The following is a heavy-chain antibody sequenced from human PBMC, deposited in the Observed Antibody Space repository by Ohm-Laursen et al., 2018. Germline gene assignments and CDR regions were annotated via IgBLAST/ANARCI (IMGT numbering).Heavy chain of an antibody. J-gene: IGHJ4*02. CDR2: ISGSGGST. Sequence: SLRLSCAASGFTVSDAWMSWVRQAPRKGLEWVSGISGSGGSTYYADSVKGRFTISRDKSKNTLYLQMNSLRAEDTAVYYCAKPREAWELLSPLDYWGQGTLVTVSS. D-gene: IGHD1-26*01. CDR1: GFTVSDAW. CDR3: AKPREAWELLSPLDY. V-gene: IGHV3-23*01.